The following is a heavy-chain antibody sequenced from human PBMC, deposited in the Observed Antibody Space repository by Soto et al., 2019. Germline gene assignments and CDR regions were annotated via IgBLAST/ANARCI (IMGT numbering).Heavy chain of an antibody. CDR2: ISRSSSNI. CDR3: ARELDGTSHIDN. D-gene: IGHD2-2*01. J-gene: IGHJ4*02. CDR1: GFTFSNYG. V-gene: IGHV3-21*01. Sequence: PGGSLSLSCAASGFTFSNYGPNWVRQAPGQGLEWVSSISRSSSNIYYGDSVKGRFTISRDNAKSSLYLQMNSLRAEDTAMYDVARELDGTSHIDNWGQGTLVTVYS.